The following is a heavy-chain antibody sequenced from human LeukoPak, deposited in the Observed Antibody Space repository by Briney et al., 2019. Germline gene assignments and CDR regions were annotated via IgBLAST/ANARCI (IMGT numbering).Heavy chain of an antibody. CDR2: MNPNSGNT. V-gene: IGHV1-8*03. J-gene: IGHJ3*02. D-gene: IGHD2-21*02. Sequence: ASVKVSCKASGYTFTSYDINWVRQATGQGLEWMGWMNPNSGNTGYAQKFQGRVTITRNTSISTAYMELSSLRSEDTAVYYCARTLVTRDPEPNYNDAFDIWGQGTMVTVSS. CDR3: ARTLVTRDPEPNYNDAFDI. CDR1: GYTFTSYD.